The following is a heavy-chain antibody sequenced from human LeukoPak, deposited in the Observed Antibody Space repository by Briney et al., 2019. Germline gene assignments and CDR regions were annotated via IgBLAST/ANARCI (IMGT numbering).Heavy chain of an antibody. Sequence: SETLSLTCTVSGASINSGDYYWTWIRQPPGKGLEWIAYIYSSGSTYYNPSLRSRVAISIDTSNNRFSLRLDSVTAADTAVYFCATTARHCSEYWGQGTLVTVSS. CDR1: GASINSGDYY. CDR3: ATTARHCSEY. J-gene: IGHJ4*02. V-gene: IGHV4-30-4*08. CDR2: IYSSGST. D-gene: IGHD6-6*01.